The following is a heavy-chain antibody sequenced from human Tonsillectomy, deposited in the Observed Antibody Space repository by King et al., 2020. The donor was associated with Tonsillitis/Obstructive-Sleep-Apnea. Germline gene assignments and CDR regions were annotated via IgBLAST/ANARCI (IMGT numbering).Heavy chain of an antibody. D-gene: IGHD3-10*01. J-gene: IGHJ4*02. V-gene: IGHV3-15*01. CDR3: TTYYYGSGSYPLDY. CDR2: IKSKTSGGTT. Sequence: VQLVESGGGLVKPGGSLRLSCAASGFVFSNAWMSWVRQAPGKGLEWVGHIKSKTSGGTTDYAAPVKGRFTISRDDAKTTLFLQMNSLKSEDTAVYYCTTYYYGSGSYPLDYWGQGTLVTVSS. CDR1: GFVFSNAW.